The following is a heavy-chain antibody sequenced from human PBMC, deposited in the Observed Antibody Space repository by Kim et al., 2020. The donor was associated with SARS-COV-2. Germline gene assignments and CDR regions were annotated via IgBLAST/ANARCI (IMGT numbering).Heavy chain of an antibody. Sequence: NPSLRSRVTISVDTSKNQFSRKLGSGTAADTAVYYCARVFRYSASYGMDVWGQGTTVTVSS. J-gene: IGHJ6*02. CDR3: ARVFRYSASYGMDV. D-gene: IGHD1-26*01. V-gene: IGHV4-34*01.